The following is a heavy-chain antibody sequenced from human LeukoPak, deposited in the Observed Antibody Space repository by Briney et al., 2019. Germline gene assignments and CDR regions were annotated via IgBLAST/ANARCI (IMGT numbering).Heavy chain of an antibody. V-gene: IGHV3-21*01. CDR2: ISSSSSYI. CDR3: ARDDYYYGSGSPIDY. D-gene: IGHD3-10*01. CDR1: GSTFDDYG. Sequence: PGGSLRLSCAASGSTFDDYGMSWVRQAPGKGLEWVSSISSSSSYIYYADSVKGRFTISRDNVKNSLYLQMNSLRAEDTAVYYCARDDYYYGSGSPIDYWGQGTLVTVSS. J-gene: IGHJ4*02.